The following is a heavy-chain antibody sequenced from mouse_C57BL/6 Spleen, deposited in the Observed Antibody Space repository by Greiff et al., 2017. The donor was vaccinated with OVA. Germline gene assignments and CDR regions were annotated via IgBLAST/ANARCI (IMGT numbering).Heavy chain of an antibody. CDR3: ARTDYGRDFDV. CDR2: IDPSDSYT. CDR1: GYTFTSYW. Sequence: QVQLQQPGAELVMPGASVKLSCKASGYTFTSYWMHWVKQRPGQGLEWIGEIDPSDSYTNYNQKFKGKSTLTVDKSSSTAYMQLSSLTSEDSAVYYCARTDYGRDFDVWGTGTTVTVSS. V-gene: IGHV1-69*01. D-gene: IGHD1-1*01. J-gene: IGHJ1*03.